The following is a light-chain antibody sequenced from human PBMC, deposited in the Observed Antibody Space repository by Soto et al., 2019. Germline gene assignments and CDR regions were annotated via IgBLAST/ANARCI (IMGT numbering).Light chain of an antibody. Sequence: EIVLTQSPGTLSLSPGERATLSCRASQSVSSSYLAWYQQKPGQAPRLLIYGASSRATGIPDRFSGSGSGTDFTLTISRLEPEDFAVYYCQQYGSSHLFRITFGGGTKVEIK. V-gene: IGKV3-20*01. CDR3: QQYGSSHLFRIT. CDR2: GAS. CDR1: QSVSSSY. J-gene: IGKJ4*01.